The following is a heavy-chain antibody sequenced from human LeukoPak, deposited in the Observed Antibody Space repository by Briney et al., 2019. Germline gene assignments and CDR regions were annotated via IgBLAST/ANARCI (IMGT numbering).Heavy chain of an antibody. CDR3: ARDSPGDSSGPNYYYYGMDV. CDR1: GYTFTSYG. J-gene: IGHJ6*02. V-gene: IGHV1-18*01. D-gene: IGHD3-22*01. CDR2: ISAYNGNT. Sequence: ASVTVSCTASGYTFTSYGISWVRQAPGQGLEWMGWISAYNGNTNYAQKLQGRVTMTTDTSTSTAYMELRSLRSDDTAVYYCARDSPGDSSGPNYYYYGMDVWGQGTTVTVSS.